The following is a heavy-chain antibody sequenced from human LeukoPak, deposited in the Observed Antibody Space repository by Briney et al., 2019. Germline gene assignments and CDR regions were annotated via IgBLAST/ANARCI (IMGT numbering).Heavy chain of an antibody. Sequence: QPGGSLRLSCAASGFDFDRFEMNWVRQAPGKGLEWVSYISSSATAVYYSDSVQGRFTISRDNAKNSLYLQMNSLRAEDTALYYCVRDAPGYSYGYAYWGPGTRVTVSS. V-gene: IGHV3-48*03. CDR2: ISSSATAV. D-gene: IGHD5-18*01. CDR1: GFDFDRFE. CDR3: VRDAPGYSYGYAY. J-gene: IGHJ4*02.